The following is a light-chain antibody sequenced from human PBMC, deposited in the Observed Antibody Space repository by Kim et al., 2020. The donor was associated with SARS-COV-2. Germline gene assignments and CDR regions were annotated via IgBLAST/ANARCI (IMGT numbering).Light chain of an antibody. CDR1: QSISSW. CDR3: QQFHSYPWT. V-gene: IGKV1-5*03. Sequence: DIQMTQSPSTLSASVGDRVTITCRASQSISSWLAWYQQKPGKAPNLLIYKASSLEGGVPSRFSGSGSGTEFTLTISSLQPDDFATYYCQQFHSYPWTFGQGTKLEI. J-gene: IGKJ1*01. CDR2: KAS.